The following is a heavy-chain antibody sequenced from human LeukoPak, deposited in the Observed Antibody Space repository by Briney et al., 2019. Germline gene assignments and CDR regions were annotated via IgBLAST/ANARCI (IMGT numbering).Heavy chain of an antibody. CDR2: IYSGGST. J-gene: IGHJ4*02. CDR1: GFTVSSNY. CDR3: ARTSIAAYDY. D-gene: IGHD6-6*01. Sequence: GGSLRLSCAASGFTVSSNYMSWVRQAPGKGLECVSVIYSGGSTYYADSVKGRFTISRDNSKNTLYLQMNSLRAEDTAVYHCARTSIAAYDYWGQGTLVTVSS. V-gene: IGHV3-53*01.